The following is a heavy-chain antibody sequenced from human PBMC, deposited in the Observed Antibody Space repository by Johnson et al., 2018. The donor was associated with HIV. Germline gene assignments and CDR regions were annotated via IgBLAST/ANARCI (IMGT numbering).Heavy chain of an antibody. Sequence: MLLVESGGGVIRPGGSLRLSCAASGFTFDDYGMSWVRQAPGKGLEWVSGINWNGGSTGYADSVKGRFTISRDNAKNSLYLQMHSLRAEDTALYYCARDRGQGAPLCAFDIWGQVTMVTVSS. CDR3: ARDRGQGAPLCAFDI. D-gene: IGHD3-10*01. CDR1: GFTFDDYG. CDR2: INWNGGST. V-gene: IGHV3-20*04. J-gene: IGHJ3*02.